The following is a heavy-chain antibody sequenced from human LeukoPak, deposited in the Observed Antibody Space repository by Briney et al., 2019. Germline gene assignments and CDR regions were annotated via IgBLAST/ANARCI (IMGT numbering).Heavy chain of an antibody. CDR2: ISYDGSNK. CDR3: ARAPKRYYDSSGYYSS. CDR1: GFIFSNAW. Sequence: PGGSLRLSCAASGFIFSNAWMSWVRQAPGKGLEWVAVISYDGSNKYYADSVKGRFTISRDNSKNTLYLQMNSLRAEDTAVYYCARAPKRYYDSSGYYSSWGQGTLVTVSS. D-gene: IGHD3-22*01. J-gene: IGHJ5*02. V-gene: IGHV3-30*03.